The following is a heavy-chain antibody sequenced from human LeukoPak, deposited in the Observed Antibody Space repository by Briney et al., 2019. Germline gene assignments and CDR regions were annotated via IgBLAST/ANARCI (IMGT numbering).Heavy chain of an antibody. D-gene: IGHD3-16*01. V-gene: IGHV3-7*03. CDR2: IKQDGSEK. CDR3: AKDATWGGSARGAFDI. J-gene: IGHJ3*02. Sequence: SGGSLRLSCAASGFAFSNYWMGWVRQAPGKGLEWVANIKQDGSEKRYVDPVKGRFTISRDNAKNSLYLQMNNLRAEDTAVYYCAKDATWGGSARGAFDIWGQGTMVTVSS. CDR1: GFAFSNYW.